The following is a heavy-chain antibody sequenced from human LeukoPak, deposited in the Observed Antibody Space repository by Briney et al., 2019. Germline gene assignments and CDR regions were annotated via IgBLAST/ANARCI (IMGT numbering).Heavy chain of an antibody. CDR1: GGSISSGGYS. J-gene: IGHJ3*02. Sequence: SETLSLTCAVSGGSISSGGYSWSWIRQPPGKGLEWIGYIYHSGSTNYNPSLKSRVTISADTSKNQFSLKLSSVTAADTAVYYCARSPFNRDEMAFDIWGQGTMVTVSS. V-gene: IGHV4-30-2*02. D-gene: IGHD2/OR15-2a*01. CDR2: IYHSGST. CDR3: ARSPFNRDEMAFDI.